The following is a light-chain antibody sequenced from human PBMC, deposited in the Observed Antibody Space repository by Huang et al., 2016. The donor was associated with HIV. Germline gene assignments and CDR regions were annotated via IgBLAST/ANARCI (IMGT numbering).Light chain of an antibody. Sequence: EIVLTQSPATLSLSPGQRATLSCRASQTFNTYLAWYQQKPGHVPRLLIYDASNRATGIPARFSGSGSGTDFTLTISGLEPEDSAVYYCQQRSNWPPYTFGQGTKLEIK. CDR3: QQRSNWPPYT. V-gene: IGKV3-11*01. CDR1: QTFNTY. CDR2: DAS. J-gene: IGKJ2*01.